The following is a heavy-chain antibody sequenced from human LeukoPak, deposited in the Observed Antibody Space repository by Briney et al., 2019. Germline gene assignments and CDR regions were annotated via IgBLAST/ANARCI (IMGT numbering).Heavy chain of an antibody. CDR1: GFTFSSYA. Sequence: GGSLRLSCAASGFTFSSYATTWVRQAPGKGLEWVSEISGSGESTYYGDSVKGRFTISRDNSKNTLYLQMNGLRAGDTAIYYCAREHWDFDYWGQGTLVTVSS. J-gene: IGHJ4*02. CDR3: AREHWDFDY. D-gene: IGHD7-27*01. V-gene: IGHV3-23*01. CDR2: ISGSGEST.